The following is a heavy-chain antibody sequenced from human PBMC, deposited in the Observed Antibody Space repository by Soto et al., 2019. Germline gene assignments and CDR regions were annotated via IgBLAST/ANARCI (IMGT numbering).Heavy chain of an antibody. CDR1: GFTFSSYG. Sequence: QVQLVESGGGVVQPGRSLRLSCAASGFTFSSYGMHWVRQAPGKGLEWVAVIWYDGSNKYYADSVKGRFTISRDNSKNTLYLQMNSLRAEDTAVCYCARGGVATTYYYYYYMDVWGKGTTVTVSS. D-gene: IGHD5-12*01. CDR2: IWYDGSNK. V-gene: IGHV3-33*01. CDR3: ARGGVATTYYYYYYMDV. J-gene: IGHJ6*03.